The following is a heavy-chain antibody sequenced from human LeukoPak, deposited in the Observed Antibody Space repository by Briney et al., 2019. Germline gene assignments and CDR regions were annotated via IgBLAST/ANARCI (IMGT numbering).Heavy chain of an antibody. J-gene: IGHJ6*02. V-gene: IGHV3-13*01. Sequence: PGGSLRLSCAASGFTFGNYDMHWVRQATGKGLEWVSVINTAGDTYYSGSVKGRFTISRENARNSLYLQINMLRAEDTAVYYCVRDVYDSSGGYYCGMDVWGQGTTVTVSS. CDR3: VRDVYDSSGGYYCGMDV. CDR1: GFTFGNYD. D-gene: IGHD3-22*01. CDR2: INTAGDT.